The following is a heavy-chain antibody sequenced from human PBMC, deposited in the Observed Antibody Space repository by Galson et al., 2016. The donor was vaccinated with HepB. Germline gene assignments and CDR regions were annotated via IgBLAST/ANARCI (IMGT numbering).Heavy chain of an antibody. D-gene: IGHD3-10*01. CDR3: ARDFRGSRIRARDFDF. CDR1: GFTFGSYS. Sequence: SLSLSCATSGFTFGSYSMNWVRQAPGKGLEWVASISSSRVYINYADSVKGRFTISRDNAKNSLYLQMNSLRAEDTAVHYCARDFRGSRIRARDFDFWGQGTLVTVSS. J-gene: IGHJ4*02. CDR2: ISSSRVYI. V-gene: IGHV3-21*01.